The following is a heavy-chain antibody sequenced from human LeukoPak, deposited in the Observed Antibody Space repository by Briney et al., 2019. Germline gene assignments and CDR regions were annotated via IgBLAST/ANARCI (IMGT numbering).Heavy chain of an antibody. CDR3: ARGYMTTVTTAWDY. D-gene: IGHD4-17*01. Sequence: ASVKVSCKASGYTFTGYYMHWVRQAPGQGLEWMGWINPNSGGTNYAQKFQGRVTMTRDTSISTAYMELSRLRYDDTAVYYCARGYMTTVTTAWDYWGQGTLVTVSS. CDR2: INPNSGGT. V-gene: IGHV1-2*02. J-gene: IGHJ4*02. CDR1: GYTFTGYY.